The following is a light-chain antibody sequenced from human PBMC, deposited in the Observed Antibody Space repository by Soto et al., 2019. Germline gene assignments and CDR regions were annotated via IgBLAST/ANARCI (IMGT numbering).Light chain of an antibody. Sequence: EIVLTQSPSTLSLSPGERATLSCRASQSVSSSFLAWYQQKPGQAPRLLIYAAFRRASGVPDRFSGSGSGTDXTLTISRLEPEDFAAYYCQQYGSSPXITFGQGTRLEIK. J-gene: IGKJ5*01. CDR1: QSVSSSF. CDR2: AAF. V-gene: IGKV3-20*01. CDR3: QQYGSSPXIT.